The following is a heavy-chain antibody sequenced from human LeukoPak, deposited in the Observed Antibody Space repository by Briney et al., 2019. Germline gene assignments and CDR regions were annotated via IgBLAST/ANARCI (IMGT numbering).Heavy chain of an antibody. Sequence: GASVKVSCKASGYTFTSYYMHWVRQAPGQGLEWMGIINPSGGSTSYAQKFQGRVTMTRDTSTSTAYMELRSLRSDDTAVYYCARDFAVPAARWFDPWGQGTLVTVSS. CDR1: GYTFTSYY. CDR2: INPSGGST. D-gene: IGHD2-2*01. J-gene: IGHJ5*02. CDR3: ARDFAVPAARWFDP. V-gene: IGHV1-46*01.